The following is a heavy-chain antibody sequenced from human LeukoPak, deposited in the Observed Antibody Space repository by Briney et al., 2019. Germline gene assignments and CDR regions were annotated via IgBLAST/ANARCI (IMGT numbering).Heavy chain of an antibody. CDR1: GLPFSSYA. Sequence: GGSLRLSCAASGLPFSSYAMHWVRQAPGKGLEWVAVITYNGSNKYYADSAKGRFTISRDNSKNTLYLQMNSLRAEDTAVYYCAKPSGALLWFGELLYNWFDPWGQGTLVTVSS. CDR3: AKPSGALLWFGELLYNWFDP. J-gene: IGHJ5*02. V-gene: IGHV3-30*18. D-gene: IGHD3-10*01. CDR2: ITYNGSNK.